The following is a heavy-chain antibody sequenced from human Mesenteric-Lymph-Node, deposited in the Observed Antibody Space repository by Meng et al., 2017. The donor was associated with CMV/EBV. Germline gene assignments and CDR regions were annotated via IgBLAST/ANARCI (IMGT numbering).Heavy chain of an antibody. CDR3: VRVGGYEAEFDY. V-gene: IGHV1-8*01. CDR2: MKPNSGNT. J-gene: IGHJ4*02. Sequence: SCTASGYSFTRYDIHWVRQATGQGLEWMGWMKPNSGNTDYAQKFQGRVTMTRDTSISTAYMELTSLRSEDTAVYYCVRVGGYEAEFDYWGQGTLVTVSS. D-gene: IGHD5-12*01. CDR1: GYSFTRYD.